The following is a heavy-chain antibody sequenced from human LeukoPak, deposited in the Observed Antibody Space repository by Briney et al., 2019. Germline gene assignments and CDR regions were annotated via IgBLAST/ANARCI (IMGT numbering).Heavy chain of an antibody. D-gene: IGHD3-22*01. Sequence: PGGSLRLSCAASGFTFSSYAMNWVRQAPGKGLGWVSGISGSGVSPYYADSVKGRFTMSRDNSKNTLYLQMNSLRAEDTAVYYCAKANSPYYYDSSGYSTFDYWGQGTLVTVSS. V-gene: IGHV3-23*01. J-gene: IGHJ4*02. CDR1: GFTFSSYA. CDR2: ISGSGVSP. CDR3: AKANSPYYYDSSGYSTFDY.